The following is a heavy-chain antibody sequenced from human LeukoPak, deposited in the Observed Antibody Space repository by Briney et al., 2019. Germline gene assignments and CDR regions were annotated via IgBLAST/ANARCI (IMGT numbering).Heavy chain of an antibody. V-gene: IGHV4-4*09. Sequence: PSETLSLTCTVSGGSISSYYWSWIRQPPGKGLEWIGYIYTSGSTNYNPSLKSRVTISVDTSKNQFSLKLSSVTAADTAVYYCTRLSGYYSYYMDVWGKGTTVTVSS. D-gene: IGHD3-22*01. CDR2: IYTSGST. J-gene: IGHJ6*03. CDR3: TRLSGYYSYYMDV. CDR1: GGSISSYY.